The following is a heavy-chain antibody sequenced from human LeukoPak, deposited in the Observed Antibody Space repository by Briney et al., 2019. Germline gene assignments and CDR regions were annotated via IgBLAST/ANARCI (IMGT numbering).Heavy chain of an antibody. J-gene: IGHJ4*02. CDR1: GFTFDDYA. D-gene: IGHD5-18*01. Sequence: GGSLRLSCAASGFTFDDYAMHWVRQAPGKGLEWVSGISWNSGSIGYADSVKGRFTISRDNAKNSLYLQMNSLRAEDTALYYRAKGPVSGYSYGEFRLWGQGTLVTVSS. CDR3: AKGPVSGYSYGEFRL. CDR2: ISWNSGSI. V-gene: IGHV3-9*01.